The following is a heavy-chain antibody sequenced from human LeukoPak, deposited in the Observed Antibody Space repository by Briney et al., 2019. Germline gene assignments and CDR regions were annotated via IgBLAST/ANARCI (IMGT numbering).Heavy chain of an antibody. CDR2: ISGSGGTT. J-gene: IGHJ4*02. D-gene: IGHD3-10*01. V-gene: IGHV3-23*01. CDR1: GFTVSSNS. CDR3: ARTLNSGTKDY. Sequence: PGGSLRLSCTVSGFTVSSNSMSWVRQAPGKGLEWDSTISGSGGTTYYADSVRGRFTISRDNSKNTLYLQMNSLRVEDTAVYYCARTLNSGTKDYWGQGTLVTVSS.